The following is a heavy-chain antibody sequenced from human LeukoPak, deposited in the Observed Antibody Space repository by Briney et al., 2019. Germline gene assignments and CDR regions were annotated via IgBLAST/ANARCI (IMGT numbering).Heavy chain of an antibody. J-gene: IGHJ4*02. D-gene: IGHD3-16*01. Sequence: PGGSLRLSCEASGFTFRSYWMHWVRQAPGKGLVWVSRINGDGSSTSCADSVKGRFTISRDNAKNTLYLQMNSLRAEDSAVYYCASAYYHYYFDYWGQGTLVTVSS. CDR1: GFTFRSYW. CDR3: ASAYYHYYFDY. CDR2: INGDGSST. V-gene: IGHV3-74*01.